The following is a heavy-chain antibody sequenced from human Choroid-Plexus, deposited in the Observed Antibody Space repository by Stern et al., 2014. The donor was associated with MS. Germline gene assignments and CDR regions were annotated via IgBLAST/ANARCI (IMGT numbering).Heavy chain of an antibody. CDR3: AKDRQYLTYVFDH. CDR1: GFTLGSCA. D-gene: IGHD2/OR15-2a*01. Sequence: VQLVESGGGVVQPGRPLRLSCVASGFTLGSCAMHWVRQAPGKGLEWVAGVSYDGSNKYYADSVKGLFTTSRDNSQNALYMQMSRLRPEDTAVYYCAKDRQYLTYVFDHWGQGSLVTVSS. J-gene: IGHJ5*02. V-gene: IGHV3-30*18. CDR2: VSYDGSNK.